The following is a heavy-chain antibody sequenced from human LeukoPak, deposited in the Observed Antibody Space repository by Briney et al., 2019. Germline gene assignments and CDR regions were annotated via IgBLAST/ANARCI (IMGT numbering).Heavy chain of an antibody. CDR1: GFTFNSYA. D-gene: IGHD3-22*01. CDR2: ISYDGSNK. CDR3: ARDSYYYDSSGYWDY. J-gene: IGHJ4*02. V-gene: IGHV3-30-3*01. Sequence: GRSLRLSCAASGFTFNSYAMHWVRQAPGKGLEGVAVISYDGSNKYYADSVKGRFTISRDNSKNTLYLQMNSLRAEDTAVYYCARDSYYYDSSGYWDYWGQGTLVTVSS.